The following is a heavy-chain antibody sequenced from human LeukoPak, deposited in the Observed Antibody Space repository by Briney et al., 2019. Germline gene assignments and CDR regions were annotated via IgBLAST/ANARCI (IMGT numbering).Heavy chain of an antibody. CDR1: GFTFSSYE. Sequence: GGSLRLSCAASGFTFSSYEMNWVRQAPGKGLEWVSYISSSGSTIYYADSVKGRFTISGDNAKNSLYLQMNSLRAEDTAVYYCAGSSEYIYYYYYGMDVWGQGTTVTVSS. D-gene: IGHD6-6*01. CDR3: AGSSEYIYYYYYGMDV. J-gene: IGHJ6*02. V-gene: IGHV3-48*03. CDR2: ISSSGSTI.